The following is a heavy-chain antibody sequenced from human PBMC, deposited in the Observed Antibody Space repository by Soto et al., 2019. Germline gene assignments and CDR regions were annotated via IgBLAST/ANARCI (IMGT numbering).Heavy chain of an antibody. V-gene: IGHV4-59*01. Sequence: PSETLSLTCTVSGCPISSYYWGWIRQPPGKTLEWLGYVFYSGIPTYSPSLKSRVAISVDRSKHQVSLNLRSVSAADTGVYYCGSRPEGRSEGVFADWGVGTRVTVAS. D-gene: IGHD2-8*01. CDR3: GSRPEGRSEGVFAD. CDR1: GCPISSYY. CDR2: VFYSGIP. J-gene: IGHJ4*02.